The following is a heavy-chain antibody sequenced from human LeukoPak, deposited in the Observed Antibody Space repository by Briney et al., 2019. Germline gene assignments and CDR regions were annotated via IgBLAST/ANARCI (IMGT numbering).Heavy chain of an antibody. CDR3: ARDHYYDSSGYYSWFDP. CDR2: IIPIFGIA. CDR1: GGTFSSYA. D-gene: IGHD3-22*01. Sequence: SVKVSCKASGGTFSSYAISWVRQAPGQGPEWMGRIIPIFGIANYAQKFQGRVTITADKSTSTAYMELSSLRSEDTAVYYCARDHYYDSSGYYSWFDPWGQGTLVTVSS. V-gene: IGHV1-69*04. J-gene: IGHJ5*02.